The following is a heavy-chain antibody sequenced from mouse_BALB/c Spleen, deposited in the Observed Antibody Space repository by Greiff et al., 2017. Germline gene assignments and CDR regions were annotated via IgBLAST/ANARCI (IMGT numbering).Heavy chain of an antibody. J-gene: IGHJ4*01. CDR1: GFSLTGYG. Sequence: QVQLKESGPGLVAPSQSLSITCTVSGFSLTGYGVNWVRQPPGKGLEWLGMIWGDGSTDYNSALKSSLSISKDNSKSQVFLKMNSLQTDDTARYYCARAGYDGDYYAMDYWGQGTSVTVSA. D-gene: IGHD2-14*01. CDR2: IWGDGST. V-gene: IGHV2-6-7*01. CDR3: ARAGYDGDYYAMDY.